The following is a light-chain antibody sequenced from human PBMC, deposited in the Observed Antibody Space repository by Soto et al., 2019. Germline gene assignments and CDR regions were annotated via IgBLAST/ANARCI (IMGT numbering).Light chain of an antibody. CDR3: QQYNNWPPS. Sequence: EIVMTQSPATLXVXPXEXXXXXXRXSQXVSSNLAWYQQKPGQAPRLLIYGASTRATGIPARFSGSGSGTEFTLTISSLQSEDFAVYYCQQYNNWPPSFGPGTKVDIK. CDR1: QXVSSN. V-gene: IGKV3-15*01. J-gene: IGKJ3*01. CDR2: GAS.